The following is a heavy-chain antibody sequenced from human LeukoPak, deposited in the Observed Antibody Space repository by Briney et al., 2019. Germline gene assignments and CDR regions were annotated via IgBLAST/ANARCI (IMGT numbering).Heavy chain of an antibody. V-gene: IGHV4-59*01. D-gene: IGHD3-3*01. CDR1: GGSISSYY. Sequence: SETLSLTCTVSGGSISSYYWSWIRQPPGKGLEWIGYIYYSGSTNYNPSLKSRVTISVDTSKNQFSLKLSSVTAADTAVYYCARAPLRFLEWSQLYYFDYWGQGTLVTVSS. CDR3: ARAPLRFLEWSQLYYFDY. J-gene: IGHJ4*02. CDR2: IYYSGST.